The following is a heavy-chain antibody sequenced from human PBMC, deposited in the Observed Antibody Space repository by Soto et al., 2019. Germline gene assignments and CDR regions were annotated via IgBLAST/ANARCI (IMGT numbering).Heavy chain of an antibody. CDR2: MNPNSGNT. J-gene: IGHJ6*03. CDR1: GYTFTSYD. D-gene: IGHD2-8*01. CDR3: ARPQCTNGVCYYYYYYMDV. V-gene: IGHV1-8*01. Sequence: ASGKVSCKAXGYTFTSYDINWVLQATGQGLEWMGWMNPNSGNTGYAQKFQGRVTMTRNTSISTAYMELSSLRSEDTAVYYCARPQCTNGVCYYYYYYMDVWGKGTTVTVSS.